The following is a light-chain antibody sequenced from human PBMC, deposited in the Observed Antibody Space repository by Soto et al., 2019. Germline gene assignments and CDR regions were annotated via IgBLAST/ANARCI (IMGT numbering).Light chain of an antibody. CDR2: RNN. Sequence: QSVLTQPPSASGTPGQRVTISCSGSSSNIGSNYVYWYQQLPGTAPKLLIYRNNQRPSGVPARFSGSKSGTSASLAITGRRAEDEADYYCAAWDDSLGANFVFGTGTKLTVL. CDR3: AAWDDSLGANFV. V-gene: IGLV1-47*01. J-gene: IGLJ1*01. CDR1: SSNIGSNY.